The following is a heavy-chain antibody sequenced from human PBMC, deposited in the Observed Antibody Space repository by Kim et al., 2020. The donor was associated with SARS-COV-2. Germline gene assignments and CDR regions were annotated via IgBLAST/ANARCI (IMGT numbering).Heavy chain of an antibody. Sequence: SETLSLTCTVSGGSISSSSYYWGWIRQPPGKGLEWIGSIYYSGSTYYNPSLKSRVTISVDTSKNQFSLKLSSVTAADTAVYYCARQERYSSSWADAFDIWGQGTMVTVSS. D-gene: IGHD6-13*01. CDR3: ARQERYSSSWADAFDI. V-gene: IGHV4-39*01. CDR2: IYYSGST. CDR1: GGSISSSSYY. J-gene: IGHJ3*02.